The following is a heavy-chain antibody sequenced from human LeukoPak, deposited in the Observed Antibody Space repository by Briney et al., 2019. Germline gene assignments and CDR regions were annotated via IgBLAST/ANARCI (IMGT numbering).Heavy chain of an antibody. CDR1: GGSISSGGHY. CDR3: ARGRYVTTRGGAAAGFLDY. CDR2: INHGGST. D-gene: IGHD6-13*01. J-gene: IGHJ4*02. V-gene: IGHV4-34*01. Sequence: SGTLSLTCAVSGGSISSGGHYWNWIRQPPGKGLEWIGEINHGGSTNYNPSLKSRVTISVDTSQKQFSLRLSSVTAADTAVYYCARGRYVTTRGGAAAGFLDYWGQGTLVTVST.